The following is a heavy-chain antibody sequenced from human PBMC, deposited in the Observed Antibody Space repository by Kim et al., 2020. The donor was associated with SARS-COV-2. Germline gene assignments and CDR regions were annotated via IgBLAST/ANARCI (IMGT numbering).Heavy chain of an antibody. J-gene: IGHJ6*03. CDR2: ISSRSYI. CDR3: ASWGSGVVVPAAYYYYYMGV. CDR1: GFTFSSYS. D-gene: IGHD2-2*01. Sequence: GGSLRLSCAASGFTFSSYSMNWVRQAPGKGLEWVSSISSRSYIYYADSVKGRFTISRDNAKNSLYLQMNRLRAEDMAVYYCASWGSGVVVPAAYYYYYMGVWGKGTTVTVSS. V-gene: IGHV3-21*01.